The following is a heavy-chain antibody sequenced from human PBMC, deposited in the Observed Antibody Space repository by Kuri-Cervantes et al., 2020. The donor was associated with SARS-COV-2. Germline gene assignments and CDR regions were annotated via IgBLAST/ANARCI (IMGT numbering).Heavy chain of an antibody. Sequence: SGPTLVKPTQTLTLTCTFSGFSLSTSGVGVGWIRQPPGKALEWLALIYWDDDKRYSPSLKSRLTITKDTSKNQVVLTMTNMDPVDTATYYCARIILYCSGGSCYNWFDPWGQGTLVTVSS. J-gene: IGHJ5*02. CDR2: IYWDDDK. D-gene: IGHD2-15*01. CDR1: GFSLSTSGVG. CDR3: ARIILYCSGGSCYNWFDP. V-gene: IGHV2-5*02.